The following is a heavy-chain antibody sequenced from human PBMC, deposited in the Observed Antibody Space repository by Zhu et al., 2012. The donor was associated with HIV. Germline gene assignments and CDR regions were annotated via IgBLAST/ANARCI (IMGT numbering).Heavy chain of an antibody. V-gene: IGHV3-20*04. Sequence: EVQLVESGGGVVRPGGSLRLSCAASGFTFDDYGMSWVRQAPGKGLEWVSGINWNGGNTGYADFVKGRFTIPRDNAKRSLFLQMNSLRAEDRAFYYCVRRYYDSSGYYSFDYWGQGTLVTV. J-gene: IGHJ4*02. CDR1: GFTFDDYG. D-gene: IGHD3-22*01. CDR3: VRRYYDSSGYYSFDY. CDR2: INWNGGNT.